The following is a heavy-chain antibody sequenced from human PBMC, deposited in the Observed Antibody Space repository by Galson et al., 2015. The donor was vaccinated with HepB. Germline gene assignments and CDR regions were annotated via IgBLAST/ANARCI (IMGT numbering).Heavy chain of an antibody. V-gene: IGHV3-21*01. CDR1: GFTFSSYS. D-gene: IGHD2-2*02. J-gene: IGHJ4*02. CDR2: ISSSSSYI. Sequence: SLRLSCAASGFTFSSYSMNWVRQAPGKGLEWVSSISSSSSYIYYADSVKGRFTISRDNAKNSLYLQMNSLRAEDTAVYYCASGPYCSSTSCYTRFFDYWGQGTLVTVSS. CDR3: ASGPYCSSTSCYTRFFDY.